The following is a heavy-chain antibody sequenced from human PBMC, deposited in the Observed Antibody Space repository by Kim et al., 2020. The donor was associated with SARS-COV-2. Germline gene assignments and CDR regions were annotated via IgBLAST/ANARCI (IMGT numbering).Heavy chain of an antibody. D-gene: IGHD3-3*02. V-gene: IGHV4-61*02. CDR2: IYTSGST. CDR1: GGSISSGSYY. J-gene: IGHJ3*02. CDR3: ASSHFIDAFDI. Sequence: SETLSLTCTVSGGSISSGSYYWSWIRQPAGKGLEWIGRIYTSGSTNYNPSLKSRVTISVDTSKNQFSLKLSSVTAADTAVYYCASSHFIDAFDIWGQGTMVTVSS.